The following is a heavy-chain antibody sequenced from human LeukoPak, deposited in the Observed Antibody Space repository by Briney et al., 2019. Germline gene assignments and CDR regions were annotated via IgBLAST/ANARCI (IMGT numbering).Heavy chain of an antibody. CDR1: GGSISSSSYY. CDR3: ARTNGGSGPGAFDI. Sequence: SETLSLTCTVSGGSISSSSYYWGWIRQPPGKGLEWIGSIYYSGSTYYNPSLKSRVTIPVDTSKNQFSLKLSSVTAADTAVYYCARTNGGSGPGAFDIWGQGTMVTVSS. J-gene: IGHJ3*02. D-gene: IGHD4-23*01. CDR2: IYYSGST. V-gene: IGHV4-39*07.